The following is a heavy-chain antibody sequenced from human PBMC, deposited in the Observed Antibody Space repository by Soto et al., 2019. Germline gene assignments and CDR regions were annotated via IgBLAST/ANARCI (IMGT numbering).Heavy chain of an antibody. CDR2: IYYSGST. D-gene: IGHD4-17*01. J-gene: IGHJ4*02. CDR3: ARVIDYGDSSYFAY. Sequence: SEALARTCTVAGGSSGSYYWGWIRQPPGKGLEWIGYIYYSGSTNYNPSLKSRVTISVDTSKNQFSLKLSSVTAADTAVYYCARVIDYGDSSYFAYWGQGTLATVS. V-gene: IGHV4-59*01. CDR1: GGSSGSYY.